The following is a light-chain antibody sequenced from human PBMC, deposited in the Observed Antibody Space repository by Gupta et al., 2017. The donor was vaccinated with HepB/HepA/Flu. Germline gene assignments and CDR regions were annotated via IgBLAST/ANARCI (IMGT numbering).Light chain of an antibody. J-gene: IGKJ1*01. CDR1: RRISTY. CDR3: QQSYSSPTA. CDR2: AAS. Sequence: DIQMTQSPFLSASIGDRVTITCRASRRISTYLNWYQHKPGKAPKLLIYAASSSHSGVPSRFSGTGTGIALTLTILRLQPEAFATYYCQQSYSSPTAFGQGTKVEIK. V-gene: IGKV1-39*01.